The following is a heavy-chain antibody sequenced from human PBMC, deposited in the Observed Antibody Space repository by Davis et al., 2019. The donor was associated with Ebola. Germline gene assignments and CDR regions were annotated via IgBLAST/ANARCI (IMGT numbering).Heavy chain of an antibody. D-gene: IGHD6-13*01. J-gene: IGHJ6*02. Sequence: HTGGSLRLSCAASGFTVSSNYMSWVCQAPGKGLVWVSRINSDGSSTSYADSGKGRFTISRDNAKNTLYLQMNSLRAEDTAVYYCARDQQQLVPQYYYYYGMDVWGQGTTVTVSS. V-gene: IGHV3-74*01. CDR2: INSDGSST. CDR1: GFTVSSNY. CDR3: ARDQQQLVPQYYYYYGMDV.